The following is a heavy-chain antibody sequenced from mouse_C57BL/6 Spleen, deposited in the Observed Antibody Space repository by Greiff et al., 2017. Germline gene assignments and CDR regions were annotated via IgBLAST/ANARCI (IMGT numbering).Heavy chain of an antibody. CDR1: GFTFTDYY. Sequence: EVHLVESGGGLVQPGGSLSLSCAASGFTFTDYYMSWVRQPPGKALEWLGFIRNKANGYTTEYSASVKGRFTISRDNSQRILYLQMNALRAEDSATYYCARYQWPYYSNYVWFAYWGQGTLVTVSA. D-gene: IGHD2-5*01. J-gene: IGHJ3*01. CDR2: IRNKANGYTT. CDR3: ARYQWPYYSNYVWFAY. V-gene: IGHV7-3*01.